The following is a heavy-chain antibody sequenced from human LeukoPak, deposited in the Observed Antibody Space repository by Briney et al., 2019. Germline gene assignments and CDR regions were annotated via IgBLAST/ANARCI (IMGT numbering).Heavy chain of an antibody. J-gene: IGHJ5*02. CDR3: AREGDIVVVPAATDGWFDP. V-gene: IGHV4-39*02. D-gene: IGHD2-2*01. CDR2: IYYSGNT. CDR1: GVSIRTTSYY. Sequence: SETLSLTCTVSGVSIRTTSYYWGWIRQPPGKGLEWIGSIYYSGNTYYNPSLNSRITISVDTSKNQFSLKLTSVTAADTAVYYCAREGDIVVVPAATDGWFDPWGQGTLVTVSS.